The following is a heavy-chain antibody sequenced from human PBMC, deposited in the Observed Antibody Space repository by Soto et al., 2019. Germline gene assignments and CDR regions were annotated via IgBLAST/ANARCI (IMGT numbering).Heavy chain of an antibody. D-gene: IGHD3-16*01. CDR2: IKGDGSTT. V-gene: IGHV3-74*01. CDR3: TTGGYRDAG. J-gene: IGHJ4*02. CDR1: GFTFSSYW. Sequence: EVQLVESGGGLVQPGGSLRLSCAASGFTFSSYWMYWVRQAPGKGLVWVSRIKGDGSTTIYADSVKGRFTISRDNARNTLYLQMNSLKAEDTAVYYCTTGGYRDAGWGQATLVTVSS.